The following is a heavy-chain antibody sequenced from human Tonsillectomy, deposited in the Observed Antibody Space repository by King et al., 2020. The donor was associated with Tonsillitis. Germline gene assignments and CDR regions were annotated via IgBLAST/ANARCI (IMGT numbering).Heavy chain of an antibody. V-gene: IGHV4-59*01. CDR3: ATMRTATDAFDI. Sequence: QLQESGPGLVKPSETLSLTCTVSWGSISSYYWSWIRQPPGKGLEWVGYIYYSGSTNYNPSLKSRVTISVDTSKNQFSLKLSSVTAADPAVYYCATMRTATDAFDIWGQGTMVTVSS. CDR1: WGSISSYY. CDR2: IYYSGST. J-gene: IGHJ3*02.